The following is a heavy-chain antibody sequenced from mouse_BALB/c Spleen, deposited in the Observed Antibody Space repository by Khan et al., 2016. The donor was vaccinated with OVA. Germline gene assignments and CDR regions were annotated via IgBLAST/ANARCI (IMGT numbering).Heavy chain of an antibody. CDR1: GFSLSSYG. CDR2: IWSGGVT. Sequence: QVQLKESGPGLVQPSQSLSITCTVSGFSLSSYGVHWVRQSPGKGLEWLGVIWSGGVTDYNAAFISRLSISKDNSKSQAFLKMNSLQANDTAIYDCYRNYDDDEGRTYWGQGTLVTVSA. J-gene: IGHJ3*01. V-gene: IGHV2-2*02. D-gene: IGHD2-4*01. CDR3: YRNYDDDEGRTY.